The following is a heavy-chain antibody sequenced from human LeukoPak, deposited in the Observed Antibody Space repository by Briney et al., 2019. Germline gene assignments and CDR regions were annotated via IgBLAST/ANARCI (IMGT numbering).Heavy chain of an antibody. CDR2: ISGYNGNT. Sequence: ASVKVSCKASGYTFTTYNINWVRQAPGQGLEWMGWISGYNGNTNYAQKLQGRVTMTTDTSTSTAYMELRSLKSDDTAVYYCARRDSSSLTYNWFDPWGQGTLVTVSS. D-gene: IGHD6-6*01. CDR3: ARRDSSSLTYNWFDP. J-gene: IGHJ5*02. CDR1: GYTFTTYN. V-gene: IGHV1-18*01.